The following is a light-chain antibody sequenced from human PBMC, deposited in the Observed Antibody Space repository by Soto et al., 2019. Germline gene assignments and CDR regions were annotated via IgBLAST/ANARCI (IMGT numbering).Light chain of an antibody. J-gene: IGLJ1*01. CDR3: GSLGAGNNFV. V-gene: IGLV2-8*01. CDR2: EVT. CDR1: SGDVGGYNY. Sequence: QSVLTQPPSASGSPGQSVTISCTGSSGDVGGYNYVSWYQHHPGRAPRLMIYEVTKRPSGVSNRFSGSKSGNTASLTVSGLQAEDEADYFCGSLGAGNNFVFXTGTKVTVL.